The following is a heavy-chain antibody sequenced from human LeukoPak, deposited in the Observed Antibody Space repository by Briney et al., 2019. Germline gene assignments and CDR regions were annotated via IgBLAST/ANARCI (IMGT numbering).Heavy chain of an antibody. J-gene: IGHJ4*02. CDR1: GFTFSSYA. V-gene: IGHV3-23*01. CDR3: ARVDIVADGTPGLFDY. Sequence: GGSLRLSCAASGFTFSSYAMSWVRQAPGKGLEWVSAISGSGGSTYYADSVKGRFTISRDNSKNTLYLQMNSLRAEDTAVYYCARVDIVADGTPGLFDYWGQGTLVTVSS. CDR2: ISGSGGST. D-gene: IGHD5-12*01.